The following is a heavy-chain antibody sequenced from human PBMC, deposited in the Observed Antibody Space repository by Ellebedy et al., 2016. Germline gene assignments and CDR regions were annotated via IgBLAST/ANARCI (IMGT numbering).Heavy chain of an antibody. V-gene: IGHV3-23*01. Sequence: GESLKISXAASGFPFGNFFMSWVRQSPGKGLEWVSTISGDGTAKHFADSVKGRFTISRDSSKNSVYLRMNNLRVEDTAVYYCRQGHYADLWGQGTLVTVSS. CDR1: GFPFGNFF. CDR2: ISGDGTAK. J-gene: IGHJ4*02. CDR3: RQGHYADL. D-gene: IGHD4-17*01.